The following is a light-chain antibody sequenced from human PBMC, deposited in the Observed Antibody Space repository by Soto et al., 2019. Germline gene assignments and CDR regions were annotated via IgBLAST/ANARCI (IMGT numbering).Light chain of an antibody. Sequence: DIQMTQSPSSLSASVGDTVTITCRASQTITRHLNWYQQKPGKAPKLLIYAASTLRSGVPSRFSGSGSGTDFTLTISSPQPEDFATYYCQQSDTTPLFTFGPGTKVDIK. V-gene: IGKV1-39*01. J-gene: IGKJ3*01. CDR3: QQSDTTPLFT. CDR2: AAS. CDR1: QTITRH.